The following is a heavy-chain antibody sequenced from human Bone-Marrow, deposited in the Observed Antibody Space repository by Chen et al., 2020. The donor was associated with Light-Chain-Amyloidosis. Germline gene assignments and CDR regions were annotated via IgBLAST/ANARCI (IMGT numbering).Heavy chain of an antibody. CDR2: ISAYNGNT. Sequence: QVQLVQSGAEVKKPGASVKVSCTASGTTFTSYGISWVRQAPGQGLGWMGWISAYNGNTKYAQKLQGRVTMTTDTSTSTAYMELRSLRSDDTAVYYCASSAQYCSSTSCYDIWGQGTMVTVSS. D-gene: IGHD2-2*01. V-gene: IGHV1-18*01. CDR1: GTTFTSYG. CDR3: ASSAQYCSSTSCYDI. J-gene: IGHJ3*02.